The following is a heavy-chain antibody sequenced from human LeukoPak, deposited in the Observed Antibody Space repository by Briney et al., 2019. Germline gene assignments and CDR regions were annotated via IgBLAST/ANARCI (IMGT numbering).Heavy chain of an antibody. CDR2: ISGSGGST. D-gene: IGHD6-13*01. CDR1: GFTFSSYG. CDR3: ATMGSSWGFYYYYYMDV. V-gene: IGHV3-23*01. J-gene: IGHJ6*03. Sequence: GGSLRLFCAASGFTFSSYGMSWVRQAPGKGLEWVSAISGSGGSTYYADSVKGRFTISRDNSKNTLYLQMNSLRAEDTAVYYCATMGSSWGFYYYYYMDVWGKGTTVTISS.